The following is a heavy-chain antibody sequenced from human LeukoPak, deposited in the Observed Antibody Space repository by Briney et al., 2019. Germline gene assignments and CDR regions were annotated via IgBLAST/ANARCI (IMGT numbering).Heavy chain of an antibody. Sequence: ASVKVSCKASGYTFTGYYMHWVRQAPGQGLEWMGWINPNSGGTNYAQKFQGRVTMTRDTSISTAYMELSRLRSDDTAVYYCARDEPLRFDGIPNNWFDPWGQGTLVTVSS. CDR3: ARDEPLRFDGIPNNWFDP. V-gene: IGHV1-2*02. CDR1: GYTFTGYY. CDR2: INPNSGGT. D-gene: IGHD5-12*01. J-gene: IGHJ5*02.